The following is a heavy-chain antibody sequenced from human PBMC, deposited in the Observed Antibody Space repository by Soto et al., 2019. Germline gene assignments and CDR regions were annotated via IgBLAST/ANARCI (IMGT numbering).Heavy chain of an antibody. J-gene: IGHJ5*02. CDR2: TYYRSNWRH. Sequence: LSLTCAISGDSVSSNTAAWNWIRSSPSRGLEWLGRTYYRSNWRHDYAVSVKSRITVNPDTSKNHFSLQLNSVTPDDTAVYYCARSVAGSGLGRWGQGTLFGVSS. CDR1: GDSVSSNTAA. CDR3: ARSVAGSGLGR. V-gene: IGHV6-1*01. D-gene: IGHD6-19*01.